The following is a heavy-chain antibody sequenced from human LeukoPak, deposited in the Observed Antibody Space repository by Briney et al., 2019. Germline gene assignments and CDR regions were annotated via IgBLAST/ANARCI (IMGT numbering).Heavy chain of an antibody. D-gene: IGHD6-25*01. V-gene: IGHV4-39*01. J-gene: IGHJ4*02. Sequence: SETLSLTCTVSGGSISSSSYYWGWIRQPPGKGLEWIGSIYYSGSTYYNPSLKSRVTISVDTSKNQFSLKLSSVTAADTAAYYCARRGIAANFDYWGQGTLVTVSS. CDR1: GGSISSSSYY. CDR3: ARRGIAANFDY. CDR2: IYYSGST.